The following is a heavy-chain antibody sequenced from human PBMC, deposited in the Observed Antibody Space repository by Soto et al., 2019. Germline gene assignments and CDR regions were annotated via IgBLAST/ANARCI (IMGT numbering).Heavy chain of an antibody. Sequence: QVQLQESGPGLVKPSETLSLTCTVSGGSISGGIYYWSWVRQSPGKGLEWIGYIFHSGSTFYNPSLGSRVTIAVDPSKTPLYLRLSFVTDADKDVYYCDREIIPLTPDWYFDLWGRGTLVTVSS. CDR3: DREIIPLTPDWYFDL. J-gene: IGHJ2*01. V-gene: IGHV4-30-4*01. D-gene: IGHD2-15*01. CDR1: GGSISGGIYY. CDR2: IFHSGST.